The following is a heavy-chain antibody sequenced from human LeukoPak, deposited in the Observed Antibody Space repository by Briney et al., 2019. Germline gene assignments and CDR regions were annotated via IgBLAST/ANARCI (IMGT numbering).Heavy chain of an antibody. CDR2: IKQDGSEK. J-gene: IGHJ4*02. V-gene: IGHV3-7*01. D-gene: IGHD3-22*01. Sequence: GGSLRLSCAASGFTLSSYWMSWVRQAPGKGLEWVANIKQDGSEKYYVDSVKGRFTISRDNAKNSLYLQMNSLRAEDTAVYYCARDLYYDSSGPYRYWGQGTLVTVSS. CDR1: GFTLSSYW. CDR3: ARDLYYDSSGPYRY.